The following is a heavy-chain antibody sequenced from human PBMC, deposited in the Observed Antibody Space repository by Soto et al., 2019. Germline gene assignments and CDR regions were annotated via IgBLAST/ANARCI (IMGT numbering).Heavy chain of an antibody. V-gene: IGHV3-30-3*01. CDR3: ARDGLSEAYYGSGSYV. CDR1: GFTFSSYA. J-gene: IGHJ4*02. Sequence: QSGGSLRLSCAASGFTFSSYAMHWVRQAPGKGLEWVAVISYDGSNKYYADSVKGRFTISRDNSKNTLYLQMNSLRAEDTAVYYCARDGLSEAYYGSGSYVWGQGTLVTVSS. D-gene: IGHD3-10*01. CDR2: ISYDGSNK.